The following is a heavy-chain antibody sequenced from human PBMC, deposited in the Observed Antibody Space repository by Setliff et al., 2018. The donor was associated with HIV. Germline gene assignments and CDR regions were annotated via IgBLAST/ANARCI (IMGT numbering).Heavy chain of an antibody. CDR3: ARALYGDYGGDLNWLDP. J-gene: IGHJ5*02. V-gene: IGHV7-4-1*02. CDR2: IKTDSGSP. Sequence: RASVKVSCKASGYSFTNYAMNWVRQAPGQGLEWMGWIKTDSGSPTHAPGFTGRFVFSVDTSDTTAYLQISSLKAEDTAVYYCARALYGDYGGDLNWLDPWGQGTLGTVSS. D-gene: IGHD4-17*01. CDR1: GYSFTNYA.